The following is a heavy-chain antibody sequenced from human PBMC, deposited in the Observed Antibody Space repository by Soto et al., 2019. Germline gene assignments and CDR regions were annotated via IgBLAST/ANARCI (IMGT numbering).Heavy chain of an antibody. CDR2: INAGNGNT. CDR1: GYTFTSYA. V-gene: IGHV1-3*01. J-gene: IGHJ6*02. CDR3: ARDAWVSSWARLGTPRYYYGMDV. D-gene: IGHD6-13*01. Sequence: ASVKVCCKASGYTFTSYAMHWVRQAPGQRLEWMGWINAGNGNTKYSQKFQGRVTITRDTSASTAYMELSSLRSEDTAVYYCARDAWVSSWARLGTPRYYYGMDVWGQGTTVTVSS.